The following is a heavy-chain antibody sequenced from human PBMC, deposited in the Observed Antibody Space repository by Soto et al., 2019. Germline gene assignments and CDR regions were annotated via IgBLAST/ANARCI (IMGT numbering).Heavy chain of an antibody. D-gene: IGHD3-3*01. J-gene: IGHJ4*02. V-gene: IGHV1-18*01. CDR3: ARLGRFLEWLPFDS. CDR1: VYTITSDG. Sequence: ASVKGSRKAAVYTITSDGIGWRLQKPGQGLEWMGWISAYNGNTNYAQKLQGRVTMTTDTSTSTAYMELRSLRSDDTAVYFCARLGRFLEWLPFDSWGQGPLVTSP. CDR2: ISAYNGNT.